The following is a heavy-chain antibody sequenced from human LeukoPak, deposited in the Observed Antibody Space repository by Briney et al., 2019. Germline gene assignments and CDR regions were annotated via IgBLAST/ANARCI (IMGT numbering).Heavy chain of an antibody. D-gene: IGHD3-3*01. CDR2: IKEYGTEE. V-gene: IGHV3-7*01. CDR3: ATMRLDFWSGYYVRGYYLDY. CDR1: GFSLSDYW. Sequence: GGSLRLSCAASGFSLSDYWMGWVRQAPGKGLEWVANIKEYGTEEYYVDSMKGRFTISRDNAKNSLSLQMNSLRAEDTAVYYCATMRLDFWSGYYVRGYYLDYWGQGTLVTVSS. J-gene: IGHJ4*02.